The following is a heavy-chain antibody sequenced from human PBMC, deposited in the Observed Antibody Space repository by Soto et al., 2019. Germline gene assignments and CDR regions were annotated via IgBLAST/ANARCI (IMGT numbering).Heavy chain of an antibody. CDR2: IYHGGST. V-gene: IGHV4-38-2*01. J-gene: IGHJ5*02. CDR1: GYSISSGYY. Sequence: PSETLSLTCAVSGYSISSGYYWGWLRQPPGKGLEWIGSIYHGGSTYYNPSLNSRVTLSIDXXXXXXXXXXXXXXXXXXXXXYXXXXXXXXPYYYDSSPYTFENWFDPWGQGTLVTVSS. CDR3: XXXXXXXPYYYDSSPYTFENWFDP. D-gene: IGHD3-22*01.